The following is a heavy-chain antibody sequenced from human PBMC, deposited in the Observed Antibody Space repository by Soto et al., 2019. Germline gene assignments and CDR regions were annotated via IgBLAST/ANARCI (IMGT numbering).Heavy chain of an antibody. J-gene: IGHJ3*02. CDR1: GYTFTSYD. D-gene: IGHD3-22*01. Sequence: GASVKVSCKASGYTFTSYDINWVRQATGQGLEWMGWMNPNSGNTGYAQKFQGRVTMTRNTSISTAYMELSSLRSEDTAVYYCARGFMSSGYYFPDPFDIWGQGTMVTVSS. V-gene: IGHV1-8*01. CDR3: ARGFMSSGYYFPDPFDI. CDR2: MNPNSGNT.